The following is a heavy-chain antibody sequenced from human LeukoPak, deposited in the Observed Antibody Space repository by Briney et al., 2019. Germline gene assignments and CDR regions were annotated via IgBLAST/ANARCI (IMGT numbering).Heavy chain of an antibody. CDR3: ARYSSGQPFDY. CDR2: INPNSGGT. D-gene: IGHD6-19*01. Sequence: ASVKVSCKVSGYTLTELSMHWVRQAPGQGLEWMGWINPNSGGTTSAQKFQGRVTMTRDTSISTAYMELSRLRSDDTAVYYCARYSSGQPFDYWGQGTLVTVSS. V-gene: IGHV1-2*02. CDR1: GYTLTELS. J-gene: IGHJ4*02.